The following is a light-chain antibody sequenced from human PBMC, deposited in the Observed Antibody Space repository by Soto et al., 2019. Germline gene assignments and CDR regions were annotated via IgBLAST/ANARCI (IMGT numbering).Light chain of an antibody. Sequence: DIQMTQSPSSLSASVGDRVTITCQASQDISNYLNWYQQKPGKAPKLLIYDASNLETGVPSRFSGSGSGTDFTFTISSLQPEDIATYYCQQYDNLPGFTFGPGTKGDIK. CDR1: QDISNY. CDR2: DAS. V-gene: IGKV1-33*01. J-gene: IGKJ3*01. CDR3: QQYDNLPGFT.